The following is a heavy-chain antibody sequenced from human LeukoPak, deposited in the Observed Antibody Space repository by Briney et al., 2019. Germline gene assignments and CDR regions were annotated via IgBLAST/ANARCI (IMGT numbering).Heavy chain of an antibody. D-gene: IGHD3-10*01. Sequence: GGSLRLSCAASGFTFTSYAMSWVRQAPGKGLEWVSSIRGSVGSRYYAESVKGRFTISRANSKNTLYLQMNSLRAEDTAVYYCAKDEGYYAAGSYPDYWGQGTLVTVSS. J-gene: IGHJ4*02. CDR1: GFTFTSYA. CDR3: AKDEGYYAAGSYPDY. V-gene: IGHV3-23*01. CDR2: IRGSVGSR.